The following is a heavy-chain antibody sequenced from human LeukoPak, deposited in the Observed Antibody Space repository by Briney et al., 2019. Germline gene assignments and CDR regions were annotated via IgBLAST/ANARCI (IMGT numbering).Heavy chain of an antibody. CDR2: IYTSGST. CDR3: ARGLDGSGSTFVD. J-gene: IGHJ4*02. V-gene: IGHV3-66*01. D-gene: IGHD3-10*01. CDR1: GLTVSSHY. Sequence: GGSLRLSCAASGLTVSSHYMTWVRQAPGKGLEWVSVIYTSGSTYYADSVKGRFTISRDNSKNTLYLQMHSLRAEDTAVYYCARGLDGSGSTFVDWGQGTLVTVSS.